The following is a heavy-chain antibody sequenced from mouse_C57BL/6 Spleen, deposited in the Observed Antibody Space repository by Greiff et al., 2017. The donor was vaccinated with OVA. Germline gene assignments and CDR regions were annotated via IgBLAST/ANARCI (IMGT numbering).Heavy chain of an antibody. CDR3: ASFYGSSNYWYFDV. V-gene: IGHV5-4*01. Sequence: EVQRVESGGGLVKPGGSLKLSCAASGFTFSSYAMSWVRQTPEKRLEWVATISDGGSYTYYPDNVKGRFTISRDNAKNNLYLQMSHLKSEDTAMYYCASFYGSSNYWYFDVWGTGTTVTVSS. CDR1: GFTFSSYA. D-gene: IGHD1-1*01. CDR2: ISDGGSYT. J-gene: IGHJ1*03.